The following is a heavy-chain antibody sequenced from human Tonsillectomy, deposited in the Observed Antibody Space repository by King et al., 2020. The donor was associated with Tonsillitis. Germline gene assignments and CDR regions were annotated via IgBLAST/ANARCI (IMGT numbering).Heavy chain of an antibody. CDR2: ISSSGSTI. J-gene: IGHJ4*02. V-gene: IGHV3-48*03. D-gene: IGHD1-26*01. Sequence: VQLVESGGGLVQPGGSLRLSCAASGFTFSSYEMNWVRQAPGKGLEWVSYISSSGSTIYYADSVKGRFSIARDTAKNSLYLQMNSLRAEDTAVYYCARGVVGATLGVFDYWGQGTLVTVSS. CDR3: ARGVVGATLGVFDY. CDR1: GFTFSSYE.